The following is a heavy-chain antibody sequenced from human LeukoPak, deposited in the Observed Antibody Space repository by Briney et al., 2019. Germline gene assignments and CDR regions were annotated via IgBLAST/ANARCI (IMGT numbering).Heavy chain of an antibody. J-gene: IGHJ6*03. CDR1: GYTFTSYG. CDR3: ARKLGVTTSGYYCYYMDV. V-gene: IGHV1-18*01. Sequence: VSVKVSCKASGYTFTSYGISWVRQAPGQGLEWMGWISAYNGNTNYAQKLQGRVTMTTDTSTSTAYMELRSLRSDDTAVYYCARKLGVTTSGYYCYYMDVWGKGTTVTVSS. CDR2: ISAYNGNT. D-gene: IGHD4-17*01.